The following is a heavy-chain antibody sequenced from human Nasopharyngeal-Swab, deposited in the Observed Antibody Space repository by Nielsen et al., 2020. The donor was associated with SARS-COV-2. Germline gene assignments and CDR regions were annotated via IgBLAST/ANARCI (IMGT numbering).Heavy chain of an antibody. J-gene: IGHJ6*02. CDR3: ARMNYYFYYGMDV. Sequence: RGSLRLSCAASGFTFSRFWMTWVRQAPGKGLEWVAYLKQDGSEEYYVDSVKGRFTISRDNAKNSLYLQMSSLRAEDTAVYYCARMNYYFYYGMDVWGQGTTSPSP. V-gene: IGHV3-7*01. CDR2: LKQDGSEE. CDR1: GFTFSRFW.